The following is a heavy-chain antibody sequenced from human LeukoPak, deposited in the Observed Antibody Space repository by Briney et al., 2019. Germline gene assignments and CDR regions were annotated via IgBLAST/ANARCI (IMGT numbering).Heavy chain of an antibody. D-gene: IGHD5-24*01. V-gene: IGHV3-7*04. CDR2: IKQDGSKK. CDR3: TRVGYIDEGIDY. J-gene: IGHJ4*02. Sequence: GGSLRLSCVASGFPFSSYWMNWVRQAPGKGLEWVANIKQDGSKKSYVDSVKGRFTISRDNAKNSLYLQMNSLRAEDTAIYYCTRVGYIDEGIDYWGQGTLVTVSS. CDR1: GFPFSSYW.